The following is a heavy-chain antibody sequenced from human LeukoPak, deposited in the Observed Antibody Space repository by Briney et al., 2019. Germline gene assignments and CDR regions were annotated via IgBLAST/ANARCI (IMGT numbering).Heavy chain of an antibody. CDR2: IYSDGSVT. CDR3: VRADKVATMN. CDR1: GFIFRSYW. J-gene: IGHJ4*02. D-gene: IGHD5-24*01. Sequence: PGGSLRLSCAASGFIFRSYWMYWVRQVPGKGLVWVSHIYSDGSVTAYADSVKGRFTISRDNAKNTLYLQMNSLRDEDTAVYYCVRADKVATMNWGQGTLVTVSS. V-gene: IGHV3-74*01.